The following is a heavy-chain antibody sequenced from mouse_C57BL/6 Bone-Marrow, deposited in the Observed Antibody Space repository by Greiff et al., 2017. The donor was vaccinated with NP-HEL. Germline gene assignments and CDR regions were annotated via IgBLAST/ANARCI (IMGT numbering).Heavy chain of an antibody. CDR3: ARWGWLLSLYAMDY. CDR2: IHPNSGST. J-gene: IGHJ4*01. Sequence: VQLQQPGAELVKPGASVKLSCKASGYTFTSYWMHWVKQRPGQGLEWIGMIHPNSGSTNYNEKFKSKATLTVDKSSSTAYMQPSSLTSEDSAVYYCARWGWLLSLYAMDYWGQGTSVTVSS. CDR1: GYTFTSYW. D-gene: IGHD2-3*01. V-gene: IGHV1-64*01.